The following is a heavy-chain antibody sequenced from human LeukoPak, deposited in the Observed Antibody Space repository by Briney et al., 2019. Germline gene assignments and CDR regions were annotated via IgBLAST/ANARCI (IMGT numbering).Heavy chain of an antibody. CDR1: NVSITSSAYY. D-gene: IGHD3-3*01. Sequence: SETLSLTCTVSNVSITSSAYYWAWIRQSPGTGLEWIGNIYYTGNTYYNPSLKSRVTISVDTSKEQFSLKLRSVTAADTAVYYCARGRKRITIFGVVGYYYMDVWGKGTTVTVSS. CDR2: IYYTGNT. V-gene: IGHV4-39*01. CDR3: ARGRKRITIFGVVGYYYMDV. J-gene: IGHJ6*03.